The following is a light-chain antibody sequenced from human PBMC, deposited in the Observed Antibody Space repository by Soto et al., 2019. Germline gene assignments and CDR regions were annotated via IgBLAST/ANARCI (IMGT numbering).Light chain of an antibody. V-gene: IGKV3-20*01. J-gene: IGKJ3*01. CDR2: GAS. CDR3: QHYGTSPFT. Sequence: EIVLTQSPGTLSLSPGERATLSCRASQSIASSYLGWYQQKPGQAPRLLIYGASSRATGIPDRFSGSGSGRDFTLSISILEPEDFALYYCQHYGTSPFTFGPGTKVEIK. CDR1: QSIASSY.